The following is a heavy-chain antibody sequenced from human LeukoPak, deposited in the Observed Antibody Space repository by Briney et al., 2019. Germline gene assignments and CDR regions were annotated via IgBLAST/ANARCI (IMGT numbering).Heavy chain of an antibody. CDR1: GYTFTSYD. D-gene: IGHD3-9*01. CDR2: MNPYSGNT. J-gene: IGHJ4*02. Sequence: ASVKVSCQASGYTFTSYDINWVRQATGQGLEWMGWMNPYSGNTGFAQKFQGRVTMTRNTSINTAYMEPSSLRSEDMAVYYCARGPHYDILTGYYHFDYWGQGTQVTVSS. V-gene: IGHV1-8*01. CDR3: ARGPHYDILTGYYHFDY.